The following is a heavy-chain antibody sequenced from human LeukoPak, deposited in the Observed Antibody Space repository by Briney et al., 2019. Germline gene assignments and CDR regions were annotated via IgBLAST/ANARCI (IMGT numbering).Heavy chain of an antibody. CDR3: ARVEIQLWLSRLDY. J-gene: IGHJ4*02. D-gene: IGHD5-18*01. Sequence: GGALRLSCAAPGFTFSSYWMSWVRQAPGKGLGWVANIKQDGSEKCYVDFVKGRFAISRDNAKNSLYLQMNSLRAEDTAVYYCARVEIQLWLSRLDYWGQGTLVSVSS. V-gene: IGHV3-7*03. CDR2: IKQDGSEK. CDR1: GFTFSSYW.